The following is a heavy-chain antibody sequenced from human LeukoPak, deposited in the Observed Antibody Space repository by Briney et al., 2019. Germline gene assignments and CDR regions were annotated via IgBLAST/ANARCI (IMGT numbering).Heavy chain of an antibody. D-gene: IGHD1-26*01. J-gene: IGHJ5*02. CDR3: ARSLVVGATYPYH. V-gene: IGHV3-74*01. CDR1: GFTFSSYL. Sequence: GGSLRLSCAASGFTFSSYLMHWVRQAPGKGLVWVSRINSDGSRTTYADSVKGRFTFSRDNAKNTLYLQLNSLRAEDTAVYSCARSLVVGATYPYHWGQGTLVTVSS. CDR2: INSDGSRT.